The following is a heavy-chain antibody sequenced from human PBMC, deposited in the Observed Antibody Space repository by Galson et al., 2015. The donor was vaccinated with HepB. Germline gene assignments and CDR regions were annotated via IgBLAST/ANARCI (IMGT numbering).Heavy chain of an antibody. CDR2: ISYDGSNK. CDR1: GFTFSSYG. Sequence: SLRLSCAASGFTFSSYGMHWVRQAPGKGLEWVAVISYDGSNKYYADSVKGRYTISRDNSKNTLYLQMNSLRAEDTAVYYCAKAITIFGVVAYTNWFDPWGQGTLVTVSS. J-gene: IGHJ5*02. V-gene: IGHV3-30*18. CDR3: AKAITIFGVVAYTNWFDP. D-gene: IGHD3-3*01.